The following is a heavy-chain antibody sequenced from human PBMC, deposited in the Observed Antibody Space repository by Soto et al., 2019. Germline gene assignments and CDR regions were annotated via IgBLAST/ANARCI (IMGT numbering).Heavy chain of an antibody. V-gene: IGHV3-33*01. CDR3: ARMASRLFLDY. J-gene: IGHJ4*02. CDR1: GFTFSSYG. D-gene: IGHD2-21*02. CDR2: IWYDGSNK. Sequence: QVQLVESGGGVVQPGRSLRLSCAASGFTFSSYGMHWVRQAAGKGLEWVAVIWYDGSNKYYADSVKGRFTISRDNSKNTLYLQMNSLRAEDTAVYYCARMASRLFLDYWGQGTLVTVSS.